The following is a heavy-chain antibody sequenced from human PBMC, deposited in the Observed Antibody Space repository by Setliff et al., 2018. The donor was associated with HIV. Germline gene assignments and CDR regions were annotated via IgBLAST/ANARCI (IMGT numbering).Heavy chain of an antibody. D-gene: IGHD3-22*01. Sequence: SETLSLTCAVYGGSLSGHYWTWIRQPPGEGLEWIGEINHSGKTNYNPSLKSRVTISVDTSKNQFSLNLTSVTATDTAVYYCASRPYSYDYSGRVFDFWGQGALVTVSS. J-gene: IGHJ4*02. CDR2: INHSGKT. CDR1: GGSLSGHY. V-gene: IGHV4-34*01. CDR3: ASRPYSYDYSGRVFDF.